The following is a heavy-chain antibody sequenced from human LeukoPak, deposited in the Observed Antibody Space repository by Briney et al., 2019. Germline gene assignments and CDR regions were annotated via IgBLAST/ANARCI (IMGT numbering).Heavy chain of an antibody. CDR3: ARDPGYYDILIGYYRTYYFDY. Sequence: SETLSLTCAVSGGSISSSNWWSWVRQPPGKGLEWIGEIYHSGSTNYNPSLKSRVTISVDKSKNQFSLKLSSVTAADTAVYYCARDPGYYDILIGYYRTYYFDYWGQGTLVTVSS. CDR1: GGSISSSNW. D-gene: IGHD3-9*01. CDR2: IYHSGST. J-gene: IGHJ4*02. V-gene: IGHV4-4*02.